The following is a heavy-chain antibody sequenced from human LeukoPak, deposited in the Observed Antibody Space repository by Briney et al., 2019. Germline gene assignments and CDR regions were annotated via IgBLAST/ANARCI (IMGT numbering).Heavy chain of an antibody. V-gene: IGHV1-46*01. CDR2: INCNTGDT. D-gene: IGHD3-16*01. Sequence: ASVKVSCKASGYNFIAYYMHWVRQAPGHGLEWMGIINCNTGDTKYAQKFQGRVTVTRDTSTSTVYMELGSLRSEDTAMYYCARALGDYDSARVHYFADWGQGPLVPVSS. J-gene: IGHJ4*02. CDR3: ARALGDYDSARVHYFAD. CDR1: GYNFIAYY.